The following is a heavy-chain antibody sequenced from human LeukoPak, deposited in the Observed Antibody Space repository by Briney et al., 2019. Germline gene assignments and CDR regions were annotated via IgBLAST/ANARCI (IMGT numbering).Heavy chain of an antibody. CDR1: GFTFSGSA. V-gene: IGHV3-73*01. CDR2: IRSTANGYAT. CDR3: AEKEAVYCSGGSCSDSFDY. Sequence: GGSLRLSCAASGFTFSGSALHWVRQASGKGLEWVGRIRSTANGYATAYAASVKGRFTISRDDSKNTAYLQMDSLKTEDTAVYYCAEKEAVYCSGGSCSDSFDYWGQGTLVTVSS. D-gene: IGHD2-15*01. J-gene: IGHJ4*02.